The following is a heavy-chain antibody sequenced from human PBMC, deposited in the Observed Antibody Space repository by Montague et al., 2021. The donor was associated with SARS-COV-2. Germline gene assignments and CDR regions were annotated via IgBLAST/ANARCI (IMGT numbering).Heavy chain of an antibody. CDR1: GDSVGVDTAA. CDR3: VRDTGSAQAGFDA. D-gene: IGHD4-17*01. J-gene: IGHJ4*02. CDR2: TNYRPKWTS. V-gene: IGHV6-1*01. Sequence: CAISGDSVGVDTAAWNWIRQTPAGGLEWLGRTNYRPKWTSDYATSVEGRISIDPDTSKNQFFLHLRSVTPEDTGVYYCVRDTGSAQAGFDAWGQGTLVTVSS.